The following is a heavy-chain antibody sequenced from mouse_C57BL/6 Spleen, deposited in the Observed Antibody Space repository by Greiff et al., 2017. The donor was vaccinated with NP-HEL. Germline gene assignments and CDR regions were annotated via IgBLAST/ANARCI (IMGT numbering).Heavy chain of an antibody. V-gene: IGHV1-62-2*01. CDR3: ARHESPSYYYGSPLYAMDY. CDR1: GYTFTEYT. Sequence: QVHVKQSGAELVKPGASVKLSCKASGYTFTEYTIHWVKQRSGQGLEWIGWFYPGSGSIKYNEKFKDKATLTADKSSSTVYMELSRLTSEDSAVYFCARHESPSYYYGSPLYAMDYWGQGTSVTVSS. CDR2: FYPGSGSI. J-gene: IGHJ4*01. D-gene: IGHD1-1*01.